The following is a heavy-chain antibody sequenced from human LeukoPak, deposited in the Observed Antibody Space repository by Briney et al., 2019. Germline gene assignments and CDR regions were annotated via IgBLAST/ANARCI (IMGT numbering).Heavy chain of an antibody. CDR1: GYTFTNYH. V-gene: IGHV1-8*03. J-gene: IGHJ4*02. CDR3: ARTTSMTASGYDY. Sequence: ASVKVSCKASGYTFTNYHINWVRQASGQGLEWLTWINPDTGDKGYARKFQDRVTITTDTSISTAYMELSSLSSEDTAVYFCARTTSMTASGYDYWGQGTLVTVSS. D-gene: IGHD2-21*02. CDR2: INPDTGDK.